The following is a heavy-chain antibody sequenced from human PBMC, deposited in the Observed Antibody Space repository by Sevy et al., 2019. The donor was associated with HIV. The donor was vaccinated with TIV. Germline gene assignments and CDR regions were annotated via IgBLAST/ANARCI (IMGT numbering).Heavy chain of an antibody. V-gene: IGHV3-23*01. J-gene: IGHJ4*02. CDR3: ARKYDSSGYFDY. CDR1: GFTFRNYA. Sequence: GGFLRLSCAASGFTFRNYAMNWVRQAPGKGLEWVSGISGTGGSGEKTNYADSVKGRFTISRDDSKNSLYLQLNTLRAEDTAIYYCARKYDSSGYFDYWGQGTLVTVSS. CDR2: ISGTGGSGEKT. D-gene: IGHD3-22*01.